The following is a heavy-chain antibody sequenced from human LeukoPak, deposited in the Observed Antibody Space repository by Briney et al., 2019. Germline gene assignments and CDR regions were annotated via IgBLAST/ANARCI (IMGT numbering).Heavy chain of an antibody. CDR2: IHFSGST. V-gene: IGHV4-39*07. CDR1: GVSISRRTYY. D-gene: IGHD3-22*01. J-gene: IGHJ4*02. Sequence: SETLSLTCTVSGVSISRRTYYWGWIRQPPRRGLEWIGSIHFSGSTFYSPSLKSRVTISVDTSKNQFSLKLSSVTAADTAVYYCARGVIEYYDSSGYLFDKWGQGTLVTVSS. CDR3: ARGVIEYYDSSGYLFDK.